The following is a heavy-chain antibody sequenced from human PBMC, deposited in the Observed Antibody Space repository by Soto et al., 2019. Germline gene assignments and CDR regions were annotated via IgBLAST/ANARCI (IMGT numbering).Heavy chain of an antibody. J-gene: IGHJ3*02. CDR3: ARSSGWLKDAFDI. CDR1: GGTFSSYA. V-gene: IGHV1-69*13. Sequence: EASVKVSCKASGGTFSSYAISWVRQAPGQGLEWMGGIIPIFGTANYAQKFQGRVTITADESTSTAYMELSSLRSEDTAVYYCARSSGWLKDAFDIWGQGTMVTVSS. CDR2: IIPIFGTA. D-gene: IGHD6-19*01.